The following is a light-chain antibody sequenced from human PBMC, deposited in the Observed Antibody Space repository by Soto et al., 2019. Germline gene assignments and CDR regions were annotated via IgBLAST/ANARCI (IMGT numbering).Light chain of an antibody. Sequence: TGTSSDVGGYNYVSWYQQHPGKAPKLMIYDVSYRPSGVSNRFSGSKSGNTASLTVSGLQAEDEADYYCSSYASSSTPYVFGTGTKVTVL. CDR2: DVS. J-gene: IGLJ1*01. CDR3: SSYASSSTPYV. CDR1: SSDVGGYNY. V-gene: IGLV2-14*03.